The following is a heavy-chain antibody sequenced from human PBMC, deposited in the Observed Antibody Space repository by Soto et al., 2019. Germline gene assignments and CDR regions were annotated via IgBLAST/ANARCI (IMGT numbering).Heavy chain of an antibody. CDR2: GST. J-gene: IGHJ4*02. D-gene: IGHD6-19*01. Sequence: GSTNYNPSLKSRVTISVDTSKNQFSLKMSSVTAADTAVYYCVRVGSSGWSPDYWGRGTLVTVSS. CDR3: VRVGSSGWSPDY. V-gene: IGHV4-59*01.